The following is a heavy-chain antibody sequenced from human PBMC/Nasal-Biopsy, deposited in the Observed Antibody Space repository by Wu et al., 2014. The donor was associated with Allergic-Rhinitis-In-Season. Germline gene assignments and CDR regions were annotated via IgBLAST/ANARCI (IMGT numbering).Heavy chain of an antibody. J-gene: IGHJ5*02. V-gene: IGHV2-5*02. D-gene: IGHD3-16*01. CDR1: GFSLSTTGVG. CDR2: IYWDDDK. CDR3: AHRWGPTFDL. Sequence: LVKPTQTLTVTCTFSGFSLSTTGVGVAWIRQPPERLGXGLHLIYWDDDKRYSPSLKTRLTITKDSSKNQVVLTMTDMDPMDTATYYCAHRWGPTFDLWGQGTLVTVSS.